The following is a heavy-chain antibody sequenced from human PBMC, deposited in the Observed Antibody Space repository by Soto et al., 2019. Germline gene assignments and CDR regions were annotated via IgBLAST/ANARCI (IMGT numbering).Heavy chain of an antibody. Sequence: GGSLRLSCAVSGFTVSTNYMSWVRQAPGKGLEWVSVIYSGDNTYYADSVKGRFTISRDNSKNTLNLQMNGLRVEDTAVYYCARGAVMVLFDYWGQGTLVTVSS. CDR1: GFTVSTNY. CDR3: ARGAVMVLFDY. D-gene: IGHD3-16*02. CDR2: IYSGDNT. V-gene: IGHV3-53*01. J-gene: IGHJ4*02.